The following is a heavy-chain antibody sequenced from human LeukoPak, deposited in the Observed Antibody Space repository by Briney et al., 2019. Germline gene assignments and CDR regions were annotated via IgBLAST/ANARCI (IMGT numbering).Heavy chain of an antibody. J-gene: IGHJ4*02. CDR1: GFNFRAYW. Sequence: GGSLRLSCTTSGFNFRAYWMGWVRQAPGKGLEYVSAISSNGGSTYYANSVKGRFTISRDNSKNALYLQMGSLRAEDMAVYYCALQSRDFDSSGFYFDYWGRGTLVTVSS. CDR3: ALQSRDFDSSGFYFDY. D-gene: IGHD3-22*01. CDR2: ISSNGGST. V-gene: IGHV3-64*01.